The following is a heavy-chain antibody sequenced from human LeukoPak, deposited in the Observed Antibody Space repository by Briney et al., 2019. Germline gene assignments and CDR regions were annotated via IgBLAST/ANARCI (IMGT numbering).Heavy chain of an antibody. D-gene: IGHD3-22*01. V-gene: IGHV3-11*06. Sequence: GGSLRLSCAASGFTFSDYYMSWIRQVPGKGLEWVSYISTSGRYTNYTDSVKGRFTISRDNAKNSLFLQMNSLRAEDTAVYYCARVASITMICDFWGQGTLVTVSS. CDR2: ISTSGRYT. CDR1: GFTFSDYY. CDR3: ARVASITMICDF. J-gene: IGHJ4*02.